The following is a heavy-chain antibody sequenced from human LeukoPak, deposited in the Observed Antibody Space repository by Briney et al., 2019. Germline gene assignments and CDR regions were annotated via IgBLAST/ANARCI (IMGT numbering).Heavy chain of an antibody. CDR1: VYTLPELS. Sequence: GASVKVSCKVSVYTLPELSMHWVRQAPGKGLAWMGGFDPEDGETIYAQKFQGRVTMTEDTSTDTAYMELSSLRSEDTAVYYCATDLSSAYSSSWNLYYYYYGMDVWGQGTTVTVSS. CDR3: ATDLSSAYSSSWNLYYYYYGMDV. J-gene: IGHJ6*01. V-gene: IGHV1-24*01. D-gene: IGHD6-13*01. CDR2: FDPEDGET.